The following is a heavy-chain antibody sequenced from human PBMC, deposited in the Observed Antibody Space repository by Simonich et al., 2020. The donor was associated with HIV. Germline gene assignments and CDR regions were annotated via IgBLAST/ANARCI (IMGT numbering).Heavy chain of an antibody. Sequence: EVQLVQSGAEVKKPGATVKISCKFSGYSFTNYYIHWVQQATGKGLEWMGLVDPEDGETKYAEKFQGRVTITAEKSSDTAYMELRSLRSEDTAVYYCAADYGANNAFDIWGQGTMVTVSS. CDR2: VDPEDGET. D-gene: IGHD3-10*01. V-gene: IGHV1-69-2*01. J-gene: IGHJ3*02. CDR3: AADYGANNAFDI. CDR1: GYSFTNYY.